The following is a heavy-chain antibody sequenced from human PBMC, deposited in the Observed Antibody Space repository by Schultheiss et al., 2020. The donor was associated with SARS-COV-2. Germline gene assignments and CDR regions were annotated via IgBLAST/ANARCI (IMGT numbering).Heavy chain of an antibody. CDR2: ISSSGYYT. V-gene: IGHV3-11*05. CDR3: TTAHSVRTSILWWCFDL. Sequence: LSLTCAVYGGSFSGYYWSWIRQPPGKGLEWVSYISSSGYYTNYADSVKGRFTISRDNSKNTLYLQMNSLKTEDTAVYYCTTAHSVRTSILWWCFDLWGRGTLVTVSS. J-gene: IGHJ2*01. CDR1: GGSFSGYY. D-gene: IGHD2-21*01.